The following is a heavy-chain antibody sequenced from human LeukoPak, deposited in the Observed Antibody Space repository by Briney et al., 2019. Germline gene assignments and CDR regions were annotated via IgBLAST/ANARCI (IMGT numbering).Heavy chain of an antibody. J-gene: IGHJ6*02. V-gene: IGHV6-1*01. CDR1: GDSVSSNSAG. D-gene: IGHD5-12*01. Sequence: SQTLSLTCAISGDSVSSNSAGWTWIRQSPSRGLEWLGRPYYRSKWYNDYSVSVKSRITINPDTSKNQFSLQLNSVTPEDTAVYYCARDGAYSGYGMDVWGQGTTVTVSS. CDR3: ARDGAYSGYGMDV. CDR2: PYYRSKWYN.